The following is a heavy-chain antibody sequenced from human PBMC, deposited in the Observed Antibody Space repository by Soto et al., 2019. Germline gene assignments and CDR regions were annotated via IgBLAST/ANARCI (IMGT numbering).Heavy chain of an antibody. CDR2: VYYSGST. V-gene: IGHV4-39*01. Sequence: SETLSLTCTVSGGSVSSSSYYWGWVRQPPGKGLEWIGSVYYSGSTYYNPSLKSRVTISVDTSKNQFSLKLSSVTAADTAVYYCARHLGPSELEPRKGNWFDPWGQGTLVTVSS. CDR3: ARHLGPSELEPRKGNWFDP. D-gene: IGHD1-1*01. CDR1: GGSVSSSSYY. J-gene: IGHJ5*02.